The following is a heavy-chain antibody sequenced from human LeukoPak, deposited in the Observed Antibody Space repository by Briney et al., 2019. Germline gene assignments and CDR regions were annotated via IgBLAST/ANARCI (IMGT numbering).Heavy chain of an antibody. Sequence: ASVKVSCKASGYTFTSYYIHWVRQAPGQGLEWMGWINPNSGGTNYAQKFQGRVTMTRDTSISTAYMELSRLRSDDTAVYYCARDRIANLYSSGWYCDYWGQGTLVTVSS. CDR2: INPNSGGT. CDR1: GYTFTSYY. CDR3: ARDRIANLYSSGWYCDY. D-gene: IGHD6-19*01. J-gene: IGHJ4*02. V-gene: IGHV1-2*02.